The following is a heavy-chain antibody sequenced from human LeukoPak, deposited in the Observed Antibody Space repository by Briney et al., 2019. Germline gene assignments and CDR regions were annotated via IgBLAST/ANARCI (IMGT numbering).Heavy chain of an antibody. D-gene: IGHD2-21*02. CDR1: GFTVNNKY. CDR2: ISSGDGT. V-gene: IGHV3-53*01. CDR3: AKGLKVIVVVTAPDY. Sequence: GGSLRLSCAASGFTVNNKYMNWVRQAPGKGLEWVSVISSGDGTYYADSVKGRFTISRDNSKNTLYLQMNSLRAEDTAVYYCAKGLKVIVVVTAPDYWGQGTLVTVSS. J-gene: IGHJ4*02.